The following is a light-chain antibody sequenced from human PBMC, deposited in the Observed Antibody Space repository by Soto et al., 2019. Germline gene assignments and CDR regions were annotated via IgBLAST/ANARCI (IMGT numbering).Light chain of an antibody. Sequence: EIVLAQFPTTLSLSPGARATLSCWASQSVSRYLAWYQQKPGQAPRVLIFDASNRATGIPARFSGSGSGTDFTLTISSLEPEDFAVYYCQQCSNWPPTFGQGTKVDIK. J-gene: IGKJ1*01. V-gene: IGKV3-11*01. CDR2: DAS. CDR3: QQCSNWPPT. CDR1: QSVSRY.